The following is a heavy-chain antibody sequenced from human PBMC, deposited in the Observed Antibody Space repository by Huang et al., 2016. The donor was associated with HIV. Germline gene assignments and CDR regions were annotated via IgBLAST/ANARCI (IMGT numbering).Heavy chain of an antibody. CDR2: VGGNDQKV. CDR3: VRDTKYRSGFYNYYYMDV. D-gene: IGHD6-25*01. V-gene: IGHV3-48*01. Sequence: HLVESGGGSVRPGESLTLSCVATGFDFSTHIFNCVRQAPGRGLEWSSNVGGNDQKVCYANSVRGRCTISRDNARQSIYLQMRNLRPSDTAKYYCVRDTKYRSGFYNYYYMDVWGNGTAVTVSS. J-gene: IGHJ6*03. CDR1: GFDFSTHI.